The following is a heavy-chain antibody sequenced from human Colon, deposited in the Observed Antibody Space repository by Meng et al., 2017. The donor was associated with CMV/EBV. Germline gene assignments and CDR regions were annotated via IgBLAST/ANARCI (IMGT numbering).Heavy chain of an antibody. J-gene: IGHJ6*02. V-gene: IGHV5-51*01. CDR3: ARMGHGGLYYYYGMDV. CDR2: IYPGDSDT. CDR1: GYSFTSYW. D-gene: IGHD4-23*01. Sequence: VESLKISCKCSGYSFTSYWIGWVRQMPGKGLEWMGIIYPGDSDTRYSPSFQGQVTISADKSISTAYLQWSSLKASDTAMYYCARMGHGGLYYYYGMDVWGQGTTVTVSS.